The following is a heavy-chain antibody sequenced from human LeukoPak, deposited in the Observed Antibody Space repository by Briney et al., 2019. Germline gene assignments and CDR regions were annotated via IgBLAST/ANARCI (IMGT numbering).Heavy chain of an antibody. V-gene: IGHV1-18*01. CDR1: GYTFTSYG. Sequence: ASVKVSCKASGYTFTSYGISWVRQAPGQGLEWMGWISAYNGNTNYAQKLQGRVTMTTDTSTSTAYMELGSLRSDDTAVYYCARDSGYDILTGYYFNWFDPWGQGTLVTVSS. CDR3: ARDSGYDILTGYYFNWFDP. J-gene: IGHJ5*02. CDR2: ISAYNGNT. D-gene: IGHD3-9*01.